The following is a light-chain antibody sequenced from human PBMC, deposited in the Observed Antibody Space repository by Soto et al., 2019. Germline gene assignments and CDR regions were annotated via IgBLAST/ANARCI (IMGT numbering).Light chain of an antibody. J-gene: IGKJ1*01. CDR2: GAS. CDR1: QSVSNNY. V-gene: IGKV3-20*01. Sequence: EIVLTQAAGTLCLCPGERATLSCRASQSVSNNYLAWYQQKPGQAPRLLIYGASNRATGIPDRFSGSGSGTAFTLTISRLEPEDFAVYYCQQYGSSGTFGQGTKVDIK. CDR3: QQYGSSGT.